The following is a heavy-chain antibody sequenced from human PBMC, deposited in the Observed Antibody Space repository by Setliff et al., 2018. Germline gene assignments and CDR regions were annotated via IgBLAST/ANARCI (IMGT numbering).Heavy chain of an antibody. CDR1: GASITHTSYF. CDR3: ARLYYASRALYFDS. V-gene: IGHV4-61*09. D-gene: IGHD3-16*01. CDR2: IYISGGT. Sequence: ASETLSLTCSVSGASITHTSYFWHWIRQPAGKGLEWIGHIYISGGTNYNPSLKSRVTISVDKSKNQFSLNLRSVTAADTAIYYCARLYYASRALYFDSWGQGTLVTVSS. J-gene: IGHJ4*02.